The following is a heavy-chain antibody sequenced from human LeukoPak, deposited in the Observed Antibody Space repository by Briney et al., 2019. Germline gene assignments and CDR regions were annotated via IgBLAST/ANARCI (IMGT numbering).Heavy chain of an antibody. CDR1: GDSVSSNSAA. J-gene: IGHJ4*02. V-gene: IGHV6-1*01. Sequence: SQTLSLTCAISGDSVSSNSAAWNWIRQSPSRGLEWLGRTYYRSKWYNDYAVSVKSRITINADTSKNQFSLQLNSVTAEDTAVYYCARDRSYYDSSGYYYVFDYWGQGTLVTVSS. CDR2: TYYRSKWYN. D-gene: IGHD3-22*01. CDR3: ARDRSYYDSSGYYYVFDY.